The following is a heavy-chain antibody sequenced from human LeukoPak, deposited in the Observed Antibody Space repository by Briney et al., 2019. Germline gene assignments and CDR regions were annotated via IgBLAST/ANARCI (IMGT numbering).Heavy chain of an antibody. D-gene: IGHD1/OR15-1a*01. Sequence: GGSLRLSCAASGFTFSNFWIHWVRHAPGERLVWVSRVDTTGNNTIYADSVKGRFTVSRDNAKHTVYLQMNSLRAEDTAVYNCARENNGLDDWGKGALVTVSS. J-gene: IGHJ6*04. CDR2: VDTTGNNT. CDR3: ARENNGLDD. V-gene: IGHV3-74*01. CDR1: GFTFSNFW.